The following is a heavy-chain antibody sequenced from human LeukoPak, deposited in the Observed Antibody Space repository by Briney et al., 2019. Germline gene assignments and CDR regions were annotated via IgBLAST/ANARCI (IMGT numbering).Heavy chain of an antibody. V-gene: IGHV4-31*03. D-gene: IGHD3-10*01. CDR2: IHYSGSA. J-gene: IGHJ4*02. CDR1: GGSLRSGGYY. CDR3: ARGQWFRAF. Sequence: PSQTLSLTCTVSGGSLRSGGYYWTWIPQPPGKGLEWIGEIHYSGSATYNPSLKSRVTISVDTSKNQSSLKMNSVTAADTAVYYCARGQWFRAFWSRGTPVTVSS.